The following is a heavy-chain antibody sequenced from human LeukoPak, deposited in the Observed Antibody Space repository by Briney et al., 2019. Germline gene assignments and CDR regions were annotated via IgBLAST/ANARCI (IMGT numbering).Heavy chain of an antibody. Sequence: ASVKVSCKASGYSFTDYQMHWVRQAPGQGLEWMGWINPNSGGTIYAQKFQGRVTMTSDTSISTVYMEMSSLRSDDTAFYYCARDIESISWYFDYWGQGTLVSVSS. CDR2: INPNSGGT. CDR1: GYSFTDYQ. D-gene: IGHD6-13*01. CDR3: ARDIESISWYFDY. J-gene: IGHJ4*02. V-gene: IGHV1-2*02.